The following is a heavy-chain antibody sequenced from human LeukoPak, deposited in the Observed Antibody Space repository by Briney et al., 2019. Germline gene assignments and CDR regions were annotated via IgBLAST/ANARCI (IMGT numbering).Heavy chain of an antibody. CDR1: GGSFTDYF. D-gene: IGHD3-22*01. CDR3: ARGRIAKIVVVHSFHYGMDV. CDR2: INDYIGNT. J-gene: IGHJ6*02. Sequence: SETLSLTCDVFGGSFTDYFWTWIRQSPGKGLEWIGEINDYIGNTNYNPSLNSRVSISLEKSKNQFSLELMSVTAADTAVYYCARGRIAKIVVVHSFHYGMDVWGQGTTVTVSS. V-gene: IGHV4-34*01.